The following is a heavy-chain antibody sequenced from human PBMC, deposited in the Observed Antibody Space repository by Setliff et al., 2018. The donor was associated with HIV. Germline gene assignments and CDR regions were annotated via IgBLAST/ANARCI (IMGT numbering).Heavy chain of an antibody. V-gene: IGHV3-48*04. D-gene: IGHD6-25*01. Sequence: GGSLRLSCVVSGFTLTTFSMIWVRQAPGKGLEWLSYIHSSGNIINYADSVKGRFTISRDNAKNSLYLQMSSLRAEDTAVYYCARVIIKAADYWGQGTLVTVSS. CDR1: GFTLTTFS. CDR3: ARVIIKAADY. CDR2: IHSSGNII. J-gene: IGHJ4*02.